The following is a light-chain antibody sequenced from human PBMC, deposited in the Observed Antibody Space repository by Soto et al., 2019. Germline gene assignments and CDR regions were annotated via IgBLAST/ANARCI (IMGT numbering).Light chain of an antibody. J-gene: IGKJ5*01. Sequence: EIVLTQSPATLSSSPGERATLSCRASQSVRRYLAWYQQKPGQAPRLLIYDASTRATGIPARFSGSGSETDFTLTITSLEPEDFAVYYCQQCNNWPPITFGQGTRLEIK. CDR2: DAS. V-gene: IGKV3-11*01. CDR3: QQCNNWPPIT. CDR1: QSVRRY.